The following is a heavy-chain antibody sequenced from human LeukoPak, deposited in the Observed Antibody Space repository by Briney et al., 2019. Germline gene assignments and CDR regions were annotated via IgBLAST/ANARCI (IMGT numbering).Heavy chain of an antibody. CDR2: IYYSGST. Sequence: PSETLSLTCTVSGGSISSGGYYWSWIRQHPGKGLEWIGYIYYSGSTYYNPSLKSRVTISVDTSKNQFSLKLSSVTAADTAVYYCAREPATKYYYYGMDVWGKGTTVTVSS. J-gene: IGHJ6*04. CDR1: GGSISSGGYY. V-gene: IGHV4-31*03. CDR3: AREPATKYYYYGMDV. D-gene: IGHD5-12*01.